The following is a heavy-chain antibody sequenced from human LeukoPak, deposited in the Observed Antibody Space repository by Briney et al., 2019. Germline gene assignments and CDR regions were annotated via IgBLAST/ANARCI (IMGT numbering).Heavy chain of an antibody. CDR3: ARQLWFGELLPRYFDY. CDR2: IYYSGST. J-gene: IGHJ4*02. D-gene: IGHD3-10*01. Sequence: SETLSLTCTVSGGSISSSSYYWGWIRQPPGKGLEWIGSIYYSGSTYYNPSLKSRVTISVDTSKNQFSLKLSSVTAAHTAVYYCARQLWFGELLPRYFDYWGQGTLVTVSS. CDR1: GGSISSSSYY. V-gene: IGHV4-39*01.